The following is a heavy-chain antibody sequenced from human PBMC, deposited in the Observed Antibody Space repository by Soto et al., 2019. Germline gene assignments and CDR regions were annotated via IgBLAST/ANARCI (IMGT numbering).Heavy chain of an antibody. J-gene: IGHJ6*03. CDR2: INHSGST. CDR3: ARGHFLVVVPAAIQYCYYYMDV. CDR1: GGSFSGYY. Sequence: QVQLQQWGAGLLKPSETLSLTCAVYGGSFSGYYWSWIRQPPGKGLELIVEINHSGSTNYNPSLKSRGTIPVDTSKYQFSRKLSSVLAADTAVYYCARGHFLVVVPAAIQYCYYYMDVWGKGTKVTVSS. V-gene: IGHV4-34*01. D-gene: IGHD2-2*01.